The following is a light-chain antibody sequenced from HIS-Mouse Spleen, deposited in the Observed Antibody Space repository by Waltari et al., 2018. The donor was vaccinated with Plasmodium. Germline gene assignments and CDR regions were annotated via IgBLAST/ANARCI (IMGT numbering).Light chain of an antibody. J-gene: IGKJ4*01. V-gene: IGKV1-8*01. CDR3: QQYDSYPLT. CDR2: AAS. Sequence: AIRMTQSPPSFSASTGDRVTITCRASQGMSSYLAWYQQKPGKAPKLLIDAASTLQSGVPSRFSGSGAGTDFTLTISCLQSEDFATYYCQQYDSYPLTFGGGTKVEIK. CDR1: QGMSSY.